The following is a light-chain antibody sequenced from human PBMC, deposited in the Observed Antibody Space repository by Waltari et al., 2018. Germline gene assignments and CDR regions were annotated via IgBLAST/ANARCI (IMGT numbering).Light chain of an antibody. CDR2: GPS. CDR1: QNSGNY. CDR3: QHHVRLPAT. J-gene: IGKJ1*01. V-gene: IGKV3-20*01. Sequence: IVLTQSPGTMSLSPGGRATLPCRASQNSGNYFAWYQQKPGQSPRLLIYGPSSRAAGIPDRFSGSGSGADFSLTISRLEPEDFAVYYCQHHVRLPATFGQGTKV.